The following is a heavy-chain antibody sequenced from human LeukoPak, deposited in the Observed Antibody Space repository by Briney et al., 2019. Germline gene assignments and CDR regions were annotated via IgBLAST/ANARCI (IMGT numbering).Heavy chain of an antibody. V-gene: IGHV4-4*07. CDR3: ARGPSSGYSYG. J-gene: IGHJ4*02. Sequence: SETLSLTCSVSGGSVSNFFWSWIRQPAGKGLEWIGRIYTSGSTNYNPSLKSRVTISVDTSKNQFSLNLSSVTAADTAVYYCARGPSSGYSYGWGQGTLVTVSS. CDR2: IYTSGST. D-gene: IGHD5-18*01. CDR1: GGSVSNFF.